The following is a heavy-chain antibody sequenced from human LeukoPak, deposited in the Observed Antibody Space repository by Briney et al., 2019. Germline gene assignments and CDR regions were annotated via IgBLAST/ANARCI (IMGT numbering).Heavy chain of an antibody. D-gene: IGHD5-24*01. Sequence: SETLSLTCTVSGGSISSYYWSWIRQPPGKGLGWIGYIYYSGSTNYNPSLKSRVTISVDTSKNQFSLKLSSVTAADTAVYYCARARRDGHMLIDYWGQGTLVTVSS. V-gene: IGHV4-59*01. CDR2: IYYSGST. CDR3: ARARRDGHMLIDY. CDR1: GGSISSYY. J-gene: IGHJ4*02.